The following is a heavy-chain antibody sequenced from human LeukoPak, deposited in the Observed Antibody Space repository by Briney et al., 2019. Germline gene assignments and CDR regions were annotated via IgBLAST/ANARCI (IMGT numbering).Heavy chain of an antibody. D-gene: IGHD1-1*01. CDR2: INPSGGST. CDR1: GYTFTSYY. J-gene: IGHJ6*04. V-gene: IGHV1-46*01. Sequence: ASVKVSCKASGYTFTSYYMHWVRQAPGQGLEWMGIINPSGGSTSYAQKFQGRATMTRDTSTSTVYMELSSLRSEDTAVYYCASSERSYYGMDVWGKGTTVTVSS. CDR3: ASSERSYYGMDV.